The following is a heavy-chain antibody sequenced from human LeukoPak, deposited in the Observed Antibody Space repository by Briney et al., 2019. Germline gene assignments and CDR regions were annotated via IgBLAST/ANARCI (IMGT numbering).Heavy chain of an antibody. Sequence: PSETLSLTCTVSGGSISSSSYYWGWIRQPPGKGLEWIGSIYYSGSTYYNPSLKSRVTISVDTSKNQFSLKLSSVTAADTAVYYCARDTNGYSSSYFDYWGQGTLVTVSS. D-gene: IGHD6-6*01. CDR1: GGSISSSSYY. J-gene: IGHJ4*02. V-gene: IGHV4-39*07. CDR2: IYYSGST. CDR3: ARDTNGYSSSYFDY.